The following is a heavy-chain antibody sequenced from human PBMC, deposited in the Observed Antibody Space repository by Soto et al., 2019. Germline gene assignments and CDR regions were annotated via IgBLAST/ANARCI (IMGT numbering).Heavy chain of an antibody. V-gene: IGHV1-3*01. J-gene: IGHJ6*02. D-gene: IGHD4-17*01. Sequence: ASVKVSCKASGYTFTSYAMHWVRQAPGQRLEWMGWINAGNGNTKYSQKFQGRVTITGDTSASTAYMELSSLRSEDTAVYYCARDRAMDYGRVLMYGWGQGTTVTVSS. CDR1: GYTFTSYA. CDR3: ARDRAMDYGRVLMYG. CDR2: INAGNGNT.